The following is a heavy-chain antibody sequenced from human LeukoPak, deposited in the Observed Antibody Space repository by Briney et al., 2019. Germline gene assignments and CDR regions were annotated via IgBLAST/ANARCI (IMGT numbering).Heavy chain of an antibody. CDR3: ARGGFDGFDI. J-gene: IGHJ3*02. CDR2: IYSGGST. CDR1: GFTFSSYA. V-gene: IGHV3-23*03. Sequence: GGSLRLSCAASGFTFSSYAMSWVRQAPGKGLEWVSIIYSGGSTYYADSVKGRFTISRDISKNTLYLQMNSLRAEDTAVYYCARGGFDGFDIWGLGTMVTVSS.